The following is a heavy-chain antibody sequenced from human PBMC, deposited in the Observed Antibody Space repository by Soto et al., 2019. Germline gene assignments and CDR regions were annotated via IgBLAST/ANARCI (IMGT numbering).Heavy chain of an antibody. CDR1: GYRFTSYW. J-gene: IGHJ4*02. Sequence: GESLKISCQGSGYRFTSYWIAWLRQMPGKGLEWVGIIYPDDSDIKYSPSFQGQVTISADRSNSTAYLQWRSLKASDTAMYFCARHFDSSGYYPDYWGQGTQVNVS. D-gene: IGHD3-22*01. CDR2: IYPDDSDI. CDR3: ARHFDSSGYYPDY. V-gene: IGHV5-51*01.